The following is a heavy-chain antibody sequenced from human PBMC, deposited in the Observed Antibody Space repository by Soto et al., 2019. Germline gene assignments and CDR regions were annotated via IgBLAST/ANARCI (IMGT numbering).Heavy chain of an antibody. V-gene: IGHV3-23*01. J-gene: IGHJ6*02. CDR3: ATDVKATYYYYYGMDV. Sequence: GGSLRLSCAASGFTFSSYAMSRVRQAPGKGLEWVSAISGSGGSTYYADSVKGRFTISRDNSKNTLYLQMNSLRAEDTAVYYCATDVKATYYYYYGMDVWGQGTTVTVSS. CDR2: ISGSGGST. CDR1: GFTFSSYA.